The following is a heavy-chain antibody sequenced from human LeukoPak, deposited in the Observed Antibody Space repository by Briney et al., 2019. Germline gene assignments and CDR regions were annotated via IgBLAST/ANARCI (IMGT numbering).Heavy chain of an antibody. CDR2: IYYSGST. D-gene: IGHD3-10*01. CDR1: GGPISSYY. J-gene: IGHJ6*02. V-gene: IGHV4-59*01. Sequence: SETLSLTCTVSGGPISSYYWSWLRQPPGKGLEGIGYIYYSGSTNYNPSLKSRVTISVDTSKNQFSLELTSVTAADTAVYYCSREGPSGSYYSAYYGMDVWGQGTTVTVSS. CDR3: SREGPSGSYYSAYYGMDV.